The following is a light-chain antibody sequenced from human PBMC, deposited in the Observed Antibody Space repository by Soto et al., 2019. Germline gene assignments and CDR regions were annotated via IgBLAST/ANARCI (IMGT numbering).Light chain of an antibody. Sequence: QSALTPLASVSASPGQSITISCTGTSSDVGGYNYVSWYQQHPGKAPKLMIYEVSNRPSGVSNRFSGSKSGNAASLTISGLQAEDEADYYCSSYRSSSPYVFGTGTKVTV. CDR1: SSDVGGYNY. V-gene: IGLV2-14*01. CDR2: EVS. J-gene: IGLJ1*01. CDR3: SSYRSSSPYV.